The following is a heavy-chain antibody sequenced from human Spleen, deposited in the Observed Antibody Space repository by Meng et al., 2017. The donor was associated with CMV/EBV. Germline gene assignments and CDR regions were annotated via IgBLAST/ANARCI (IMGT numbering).Heavy chain of an antibody. Sequence: GESLKISCAASGFTVSSNYMSWVRQAPGKGLEWVSVIYSGGSTYYADSVKGRFTISRDNSKNTLFLQMNNLRTEDTAMYYCAKHGDTSGYPIDYWGQGTLVTVSS. D-gene: IGHD3-22*01. V-gene: IGHV3-53*05. CDR2: IYSGGST. J-gene: IGHJ4*02. CDR1: GFTVSSNY. CDR3: AKHGDTSGYPIDY.